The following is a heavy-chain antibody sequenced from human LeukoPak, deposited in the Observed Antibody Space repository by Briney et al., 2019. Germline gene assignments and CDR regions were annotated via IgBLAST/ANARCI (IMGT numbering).Heavy chain of an antibody. D-gene: IGHD2-21*02. CDR2: ISSSSSTI. CDR3: ASTYCGGDCYSHYYYYMDV. V-gene: IGHV3-48*04. J-gene: IGHJ6*03. CDR1: GFTFSSYS. Sequence: GGSLRLSCAASGFTFSSYSMNWVRQAPGKGLEWVSSISSSSSTIYYADSVKGRFTISRDNAKNSLYLQMNSLRAEDTAVYYCASTYCGGDCYSHYYYYMDVWGKGTMVTISS.